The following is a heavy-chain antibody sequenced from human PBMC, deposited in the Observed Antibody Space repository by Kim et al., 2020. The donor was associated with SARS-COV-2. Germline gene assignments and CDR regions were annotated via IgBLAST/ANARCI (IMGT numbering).Heavy chain of an antibody. Sequence: GGSLRLSCAASGFTFSNAWMSWVRQAPGKGLEWVGRIKSKTDGGTTDYAAPVQGRFTISRDDSKNTLYLQMNSLKTEDTAVYYCTTDNYQFQYQLLRYFDYWGQGTLVTVSS. J-gene: IGHJ4*02. CDR1: GFTFSNAW. CDR3: TTDNYQFQYQLLRYFDY. CDR2: IKSKTDGGTT. V-gene: IGHV3-15*01. D-gene: IGHD2-2*01.